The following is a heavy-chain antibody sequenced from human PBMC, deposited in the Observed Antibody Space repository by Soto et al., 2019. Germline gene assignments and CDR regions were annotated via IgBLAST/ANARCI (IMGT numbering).Heavy chain of an antibody. V-gene: IGHV1-2*02. CDR2: INPDSGGT. Sequence: VASVKVSCKASGGTFSSYAISWVRQAPGQGLEWMGWINPDSGGTNYAQNFQGRVTMTRDTSISTAYMELSSLRSDDTALYYCVRRQYSGSTSYLDYWGQGTLVTVSS. CDR3: VRRQYSGSTSYLDY. D-gene: IGHD1-26*01. CDR1: GGTFSSYA. J-gene: IGHJ4*02.